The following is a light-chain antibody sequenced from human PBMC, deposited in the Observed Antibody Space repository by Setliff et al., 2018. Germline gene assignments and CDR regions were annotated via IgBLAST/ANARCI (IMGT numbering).Light chain of an antibody. Sequence: QSALTQPRSVSGSPGQSVTISCSGTSSGVGRYNYVSWYQQHPGKAPKLMIYDVSRRPSGVPDRFSGSKSGNTASLTISGLQVEDEADYYCCSFTGHSYDFGTGTKVTVL. CDR2: DVS. J-gene: IGLJ1*01. CDR1: SSGVGRYNY. V-gene: IGLV2-11*01. CDR3: CSFTGHSYD.